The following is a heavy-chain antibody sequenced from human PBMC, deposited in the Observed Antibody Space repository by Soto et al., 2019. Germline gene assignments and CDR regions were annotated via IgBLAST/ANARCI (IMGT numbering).Heavy chain of an antibody. CDR1: GFTFNSYA. J-gene: IGHJ4*02. CDR2: ISGGGGTT. CDR3: ARDLDEGYYYDSGVYSSFDY. D-gene: IGHD3-22*01. Sequence: GGSLRLSCAASGFTFNSYAMNWVRQAPGKGLEWVSTISGGGGTTYYADSVKGRFTISRDTSENTLYLQMNSLRAEDTAVYHCARDLDEGYYYDSGVYSSFDYWGQGTLVTVSS. V-gene: IGHV3-23*01.